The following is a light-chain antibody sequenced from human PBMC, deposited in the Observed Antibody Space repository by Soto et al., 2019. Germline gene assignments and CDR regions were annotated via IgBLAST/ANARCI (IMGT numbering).Light chain of an antibody. CDR1: QSVSSNY. Sequence: EIVLTQSPGTLYLSPQERATLSCRASQSVSSNYLAWYQQKPGQAPRPLSYGASSSATGIPDRFSGSGAGTDFTLTLRRLESEDFAVYYCQQYGSSPWTFGKGTKVEIK. CDR3: QQYGSSPWT. J-gene: IGKJ1*01. V-gene: IGKV3-20*01. CDR2: GAS.